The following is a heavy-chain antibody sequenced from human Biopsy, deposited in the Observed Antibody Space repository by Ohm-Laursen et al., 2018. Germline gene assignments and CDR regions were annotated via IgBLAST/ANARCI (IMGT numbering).Heavy chain of an antibody. CDR1: GFTFTSYG. Sequence: GSLRLSCTASGFTFTSYGMHWVRQAPGKGLEWISYISETSSHIYDADSVKGRFTVARDNAKNSLYLQLNSLRAEDTAVYFCARARDDFVVVPAAFFDFWGQGTLVTVSS. V-gene: IGHV3-21*04. J-gene: IGHJ4*02. CDR2: ISETSSHI. CDR3: ARARDDFVVVPAAFFDF. D-gene: IGHD2-15*01.